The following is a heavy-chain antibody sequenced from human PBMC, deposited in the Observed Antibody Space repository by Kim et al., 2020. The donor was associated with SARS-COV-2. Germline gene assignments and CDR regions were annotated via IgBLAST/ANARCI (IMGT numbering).Heavy chain of an antibody. CDR3: AGDRSGYFSSSDY. V-gene: IGHV3-21*01. CDR1: GFSFSTYN. J-gene: IGHJ4*02. D-gene: IGHD5-12*01. CDR2: ITSSSSDI. Sequence: GGSLRLSCAASGFSFSTYNMNWVRQAPGKGLEWVSCITSSSSDIYYADSVKGRFTISRDNAKTSLFLQMNSLRVEDTAVYYCAGDRSGYFSSSDYWGQGTLVTVSS.